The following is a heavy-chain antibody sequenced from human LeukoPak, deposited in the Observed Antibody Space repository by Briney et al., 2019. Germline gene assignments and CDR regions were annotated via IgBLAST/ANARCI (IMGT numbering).Heavy chain of an antibody. CDR2: MNPNSGNT. J-gene: IGHJ4*02. V-gene: IGHV1-8*01. CDR1: GYTFTSYD. Sequence: ASVKVSCKASGYTFTSYDINWVRQATGQGLEWMGWMNPNSGNTGYAQKFQGRVTMTRNIPISTAYMELSSLRSEDTAVYYCARVMITFGGVIVQPDDYWGQGTLVTVSS. CDR3: ARVMITFGGVIVQPDDY. D-gene: IGHD3-16*02.